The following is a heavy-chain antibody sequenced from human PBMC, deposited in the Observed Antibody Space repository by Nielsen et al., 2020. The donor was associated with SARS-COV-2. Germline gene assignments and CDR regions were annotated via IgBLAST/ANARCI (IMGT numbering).Heavy chain of an antibody. CDR3: ARARGAYGDYYYYYYTDV. CDR1: GDSVSSNSAA. CDR2: TYYRSKWYN. Sequence: SQTLSLTCAISGDSVSSNSAAWNWIRQSPSRGLEWLGRTYYRSKWYNDYAVSVKNRITINPDTSKNQFSLHLNSVTPEDTAVYYCARARGAYGDYYYYYYTDVWGKGTTVTVSS. J-gene: IGHJ6*03. D-gene: IGHD4-17*01. V-gene: IGHV6-1*01.